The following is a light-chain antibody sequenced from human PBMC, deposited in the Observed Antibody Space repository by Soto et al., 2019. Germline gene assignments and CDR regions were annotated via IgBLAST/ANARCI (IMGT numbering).Light chain of an antibody. J-gene: IGKJ2*01. CDR1: QSVASN. V-gene: IGKV3-15*01. CDR3: QQYHNWPPQYT. Sequence: EIVMTQSPASLSVSPGDGATLSCRASQSVASNVAWYQQKPGQRPRLLILGASSRAVGVPARFSGSGSGTDFTLTISSLQSEDFAVYYCQQYHNWPPQYTFGQGTKLQI. CDR2: GAS.